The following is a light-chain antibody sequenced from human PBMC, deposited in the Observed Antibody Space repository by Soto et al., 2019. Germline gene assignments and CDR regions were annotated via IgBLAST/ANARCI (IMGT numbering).Light chain of an antibody. J-gene: IGKJ4*01. CDR3: QQRGTWPLT. Sequence: EIVLTQSPATLSLSPGERATLSCRASQSVSRYLGWYQQKPGQPPRLLIYDATNRATGIPARFSGGGSGTDFTLTISSLEPEDFAVYYCQQRGTWPLTFGGGTKVEIK. CDR2: DAT. V-gene: IGKV3-11*01. CDR1: QSVSRY.